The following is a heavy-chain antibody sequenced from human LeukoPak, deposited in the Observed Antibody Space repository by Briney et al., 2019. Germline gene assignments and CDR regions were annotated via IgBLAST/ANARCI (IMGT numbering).Heavy chain of an antibody. CDR1: GGAISSYY. J-gene: IGHJ4*02. D-gene: IGHD2-2*01. V-gene: IGHV4-39*01. CDR3: ARHPNIVVVPAAILARGKFDY. CDR2: IYYSGST. Sequence: SETLSLTCTVSGGAISSYYWGWIRQPPGKGLEWIGSIYYSGSTYYNPSLKSRVTISVDTSKNQFSLKLSSVTAADTAVYYCARHPNIVVVPAAILARGKFDYWGQGTLVTVSS.